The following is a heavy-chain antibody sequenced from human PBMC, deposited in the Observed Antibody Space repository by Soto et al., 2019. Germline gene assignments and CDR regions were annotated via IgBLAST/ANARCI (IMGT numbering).Heavy chain of an antibody. J-gene: IGHJ6*02. CDR2: IWYDGSNK. Sequence: GGSLRLSCAASGFTFSSYGMHWVRQAPGKGLEGVAVIWYDGSNKYYADSVKGRFTISRDNSKNTLYLQMNSLRAEDTAVYYCARGDDSSGYYSHYYYYGMDVWGQGTTVTVSS. CDR3: ARGDDSSGYYSHYYYYGMDV. D-gene: IGHD3-22*01. CDR1: GFTFSSYG. V-gene: IGHV3-33*01.